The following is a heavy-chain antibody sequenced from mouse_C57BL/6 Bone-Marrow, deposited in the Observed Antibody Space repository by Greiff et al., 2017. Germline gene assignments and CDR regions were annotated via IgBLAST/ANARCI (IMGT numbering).Heavy chain of an antibody. D-gene: IGHD3-1*01. Sequence: QVQLQQPGAELVMPGASVKLSCKASGYTFTSYWLHWVKQRPGQGLEWIGEIDPSDSYTNYNQKFKGKSTLTVDTSSTTAYMQLSSLTSEASAVYYCAGEIGPHYFDYWGQGTTLTVSS. CDR2: IDPSDSYT. J-gene: IGHJ2*01. V-gene: IGHV1-69*01. CDR3: AGEIGPHYFDY. CDR1: GYTFTSYW.